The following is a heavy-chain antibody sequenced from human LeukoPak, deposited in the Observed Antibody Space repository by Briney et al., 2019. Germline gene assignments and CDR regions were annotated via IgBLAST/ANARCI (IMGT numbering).Heavy chain of an antibody. J-gene: IGHJ4*02. D-gene: IGHD2-2*01. CDR3: ARDGGNCSSTSCYEGVELYFDY. V-gene: IGHV3-33*01. CDR1: GFTFSSYG. CDR2: IWYDGSNK. Sequence: PGRSLRLSCAASGFTFSSYGMHWVRQAPGKRLEWVAVIWYDGSNKYYADSVKGRFTISRDNSKSTLYLQMNSLRAEDTAVYYCARDGGNCSSTSCYEGVELYFDYWGQGTLVTVSS.